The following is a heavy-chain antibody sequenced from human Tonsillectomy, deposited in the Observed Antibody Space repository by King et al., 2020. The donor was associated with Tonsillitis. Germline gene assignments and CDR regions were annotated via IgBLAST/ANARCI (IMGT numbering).Heavy chain of an antibody. V-gene: IGHV3-30*18. D-gene: IGHD3-10*01. Sequence: VQLVESGGGVVQPGRSLRLPCAASGFTFSSYGMHWVRQAPGKGLEWVAVISYDGGNKYYADSVKGRFTISRDNSKNTLYLQMNSLRTEDTAVYYCAKCPFPYGSGSYSGLLLFDYWGQGTLVTVSS. CDR1: GFTFSSYG. J-gene: IGHJ4*02. CDR3: AKCPFPYGSGSYSGLLLFDY. CDR2: ISYDGGNK.